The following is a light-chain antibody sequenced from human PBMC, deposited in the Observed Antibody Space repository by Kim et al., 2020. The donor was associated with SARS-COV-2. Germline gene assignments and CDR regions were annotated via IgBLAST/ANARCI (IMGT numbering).Light chain of an antibody. CDR3: QQRSNWPPRIT. Sequence: PGERATLSCRASQSVSSYLAWYQQRPGQAPRLLIYDASNRATGIPARFSGSGSGTDFTLTISSLEPEDFAVHYCQQRSNWPPRITFGQGTRLEIK. CDR2: DAS. CDR1: QSVSSY. J-gene: IGKJ5*01. V-gene: IGKV3-11*01.